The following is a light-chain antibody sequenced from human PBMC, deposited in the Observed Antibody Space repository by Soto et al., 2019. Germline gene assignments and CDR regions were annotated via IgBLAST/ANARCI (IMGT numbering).Light chain of an antibody. CDR1: SSDVGAYNY. CDR3: GSYTSASTLV. Sequence: QSVLTQPASVSGSPGQSITISCTGTSSDVGAYNYVSWYQQHPGKAPKLMIYEVINRPSGVSNRFSGSKSGNTASLTISGLQDEDEADYYCGSYTSASTLVFGTGTKVTVL. J-gene: IGLJ1*01. V-gene: IGLV2-14*01. CDR2: EVI.